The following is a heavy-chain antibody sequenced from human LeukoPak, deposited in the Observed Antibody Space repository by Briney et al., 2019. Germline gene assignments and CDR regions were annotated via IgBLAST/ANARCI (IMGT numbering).Heavy chain of an antibody. CDR2: ISYDGSNK. CDR1: GFTFSSYG. J-gene: IGHJ4*02. V-gene: IGHV3-30*18. Sequence: PGGSLRLSCAASGFTFSSYGMHWVRQAPGKGLEWVAVISYDGSNKYYADSVKGRFTISRDNSKNTLYLQMNSLRAEDTAAYYCAKDQTVVTPYYWGQGTLVTVSS. D-gene: IGHD4-23*01. CDR3: AKDQTVVTPYY.